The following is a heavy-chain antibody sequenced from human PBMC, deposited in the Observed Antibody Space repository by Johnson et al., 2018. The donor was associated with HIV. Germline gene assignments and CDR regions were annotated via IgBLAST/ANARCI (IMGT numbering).Heavy chain of an antibody. CDR1: GFTFSSYW. CDR2: IKQDGSEK. D-gene: IGHD1-14*01. CDR3: ARDRNSRRGGAFDI. J-gene: IGHJ3*02. Sequence: VQLVESGGGLVQPGGSLRLSCAASGFTFSSYWMSWVRQAPGKGLEWVANIKQDGSEKYYVDSVKGRFTISRDNAKNSLYLQMNSLRAEDTAVYYCARDRNSRRGGAFDIWGLGTMVTVSS. V-gene: IGHV3-7*05.